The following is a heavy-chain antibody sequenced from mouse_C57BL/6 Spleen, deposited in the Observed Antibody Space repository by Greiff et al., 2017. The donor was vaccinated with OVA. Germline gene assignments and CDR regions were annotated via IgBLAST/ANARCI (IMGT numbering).Heavy chain of an antibody. D-gene: IGHD2-4*01. J-gene: IGHJ2*01. CDR1: GYTFTDYE. V-gene: IGHV1-15*01. CDR2: IDPETGGT. CDR3: TRPGDYDKLFDY. Sequence: VKLVESGAELVRPGASVTLSCKASGYTFTDYEMHWVKQTPVHGLEWIGAIDPETGGTAYNQKFKGKAILTADKSSSTAYMELRSLTSEDSAVYYCTRPGDYDKLFDYWGQGTTLTVSS.